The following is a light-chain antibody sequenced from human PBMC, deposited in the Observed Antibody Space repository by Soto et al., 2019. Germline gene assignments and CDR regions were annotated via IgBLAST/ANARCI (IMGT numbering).Light chain of an antibody. V-gene: IGKV3-20*01. CDR3: QQYVSSPFT. Sequence: EIVLTQSPGTLSLSPGERATLSCRASQSVSSSYLAWYQQKPGQAPRLLIYGASSRATGIPDRFSGSGSGTDFTLTISRLEPEDFAVYYCQQYVSSPFTFGPGTKADIK. CDR2: GAS. CDR1: QSVSSSY. J-gene: IGKJ3*01.